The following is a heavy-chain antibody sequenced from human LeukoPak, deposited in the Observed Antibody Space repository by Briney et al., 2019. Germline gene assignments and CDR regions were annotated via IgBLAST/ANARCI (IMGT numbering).Heavy chain of an antibody. D-gene: IGHD3-10*01. Sequence: GGSLRLSCAASGFTFSSYAMHWVRQAPGKGLEWVANIKQDGSEKYYVDSVKGRFTISRDNAKNSLYLQMNSLRAEDTAVYYCARIPTYGSGSYSFDYWGQGTLVTVSS. J-gene: IGHJ4*02. CDR3: ARIPTYGSGSYSFDY. V-gene: IGHV3-7*01. CDR2: IKQDGSEK. CDR1: GFTFSSYA.